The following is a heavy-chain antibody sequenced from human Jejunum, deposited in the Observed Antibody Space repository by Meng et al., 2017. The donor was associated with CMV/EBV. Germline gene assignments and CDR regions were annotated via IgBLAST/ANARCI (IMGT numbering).Heavy chain of an antibody. CDR2: ISYDGTTK. Sequence: LSGAASGFTFGSHALHWVRQVPGKGLEWVSVISYDGTTKYYADSVKGRFTISRDNSKDTLYLEMNSLRAEDTAVYYCATYYALLSLDYWGQGTLVTVSS. J-gene: IGHJ4*02. CDR1: GFTFGSHA. CDR3: ATYYALLSLDY. D-gene: IGHD1-26*01. V-gene: IGHV3-30*04.